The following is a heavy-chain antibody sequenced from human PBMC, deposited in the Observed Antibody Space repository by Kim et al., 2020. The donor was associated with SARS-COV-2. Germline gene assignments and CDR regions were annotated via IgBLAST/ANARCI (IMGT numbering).Heavy chain of an antibody. CDR3: ARLDGYNPDY. CDR1: GYRFNSDW. D-gene: IGHD5-12*01. Sequence: GESLKISCKGSGYRFNSDWIGWVRQMPGKGLEWMGIIYPYDSDTRYSPSFQGQVTISADKSISIAYLQWSSLKASDTAMYYCARLDGYNPDYWGQGTLVTVSS. V-gene: IGHV5-51*01. J-gene: IGHJ4*02. CDR2: IYPYDSDT.